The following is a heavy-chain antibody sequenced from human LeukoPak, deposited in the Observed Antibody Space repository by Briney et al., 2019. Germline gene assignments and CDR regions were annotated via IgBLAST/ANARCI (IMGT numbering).Heavy chain of an antibody. J-gene: IGHJ5*02. D-gene: IGHD6-13*01. V-gene: IGHV3-48*04. CDR2: ISSSSTTI. CDR3: ARDGGIAAAGTPDWFDP. CDR1: GFTFRSYS. Sequence: GGSLRLSCAASGFTFRSYSMNWIRQAPGKGLEWVSYISSSSTTIYYADSVKGRFTISRDNAKNSLYLQMNSLRAEDTAVYYCARDGGIAAAGTPDWFDPWGQGTLVTVSS.